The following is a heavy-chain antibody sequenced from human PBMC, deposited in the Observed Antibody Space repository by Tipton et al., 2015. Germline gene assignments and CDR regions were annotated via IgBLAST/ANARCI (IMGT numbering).Heavy chain of an antibody. CDR1: GGSVSSGSFY. V-gene: IGHV4-61*01. CDR3: ARDLEHGMDV. Sequence: TLSLTCTVSGGSVSSGSFYWSWIRQPPGKGLECIGYIHNSGNTDYNPSLKSRLTMSLDMSKNQFSLELTSVTAADTAVYYCARDLEHGMDVWGQGTTVTVSS. D-gene: IGHD5-24*01. CDR2: IHNSGNT. J-gene: IGHJ6*02.